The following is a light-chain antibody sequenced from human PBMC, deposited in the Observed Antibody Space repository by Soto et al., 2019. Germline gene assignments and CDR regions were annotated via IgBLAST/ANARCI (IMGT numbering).Light chain of an antibody. CDR1: SRDVGGYNY. CDR3: SSYTSSRLYV. V-gene: IGLV2-14*01. Sequence: QSALTQPASVSGSPGQSITISCTGTSRDVGGYNYVSWYQQHPGKAPKLMIYDVSNRPSGVSNRFSGSKSGNTASLTISGLQAEDEADYCCSSYTSSRLYVFGPGTKVTVL. J-gene: IGLJ1*01. CDR2: DVS.